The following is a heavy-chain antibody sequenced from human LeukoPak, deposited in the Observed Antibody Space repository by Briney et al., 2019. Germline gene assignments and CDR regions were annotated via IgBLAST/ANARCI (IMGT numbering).Heavy chain of an antibody. CDR3: ARLSDAFDI. CDR2: ISYDGSNK. V-gene: IGHV3-30*03. D-gene: IGHD2/OR15-2a*01. CDR1: GFTFSSYG. Sequence: GGSLRLSCAASGFTFSSYGMHWVRQAPGKGLEWVAVISYDGSNKYYADSVKGRFTISRDNSKNTLYLQMGSLRAEDMAVYYCARLSDAFDIWGQGTMVTVSS. J-gene: IGHJ3*02.